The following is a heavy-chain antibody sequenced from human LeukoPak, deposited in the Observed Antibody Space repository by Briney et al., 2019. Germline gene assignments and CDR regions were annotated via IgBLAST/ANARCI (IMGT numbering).Heavy chain of an antibody. V-gene: IGHV4-34*01. CDR1: GGSFSAYY. CDR2: INHSGIT. Sequence: SETLSLTCAVYGGSFSAYYWSWIRQPPGKGLEWIGEINHSGITNCNPSPKSRVTISVDTSKNQFSLKLSSVTAADTAVYYCARGLYYSGSGSYFWGQGTLVTVSS. D-gene: IGHD3-10*01. CDR3: ARGLYYSGSGSYF. J-gene: IGHJ4*02.